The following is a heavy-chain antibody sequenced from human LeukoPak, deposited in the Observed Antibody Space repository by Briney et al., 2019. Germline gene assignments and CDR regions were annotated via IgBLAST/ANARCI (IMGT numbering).Heavy chain of an antibody. CDR3: AKGRGILTGYGTMYYFDY. J-gene: IGHJ4*02. CDR1: GFTFSSYA. Sequence: PGGSLRLSCAASGFTFSSYAMHWVRQAPGKGLEWVAFIGYDGRNKYYADSVKGRFTISRDNSKNTLYLQMNSLRVEDTAIYYCAKGRGILTGYGTMYYFDYWGQGTLVTVSS. V-gene: IGHV3-30*02. CDR2: IGYDGRNK. D-gene: IGHD3-9*01.